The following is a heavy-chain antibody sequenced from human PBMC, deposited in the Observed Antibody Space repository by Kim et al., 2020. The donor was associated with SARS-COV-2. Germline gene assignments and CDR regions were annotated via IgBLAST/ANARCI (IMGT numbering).Heavy chain of an antibody. CDR2: ISDDGDRT. CDR3: AKRPYGAYFDT. CDR1: GFALTSYA. D-gene: IGHD4-17*01. V-gene: IGHV3-23*01. J-gene: IGHJ4*02. Sequence: GGSLRLSCAASGFALTSYAMTWVRQGPSKGLEWVSTISDDGDRTYYADSLKGRFTISRDTSKNTVYLQMNSLRPEDTALYYCAKRPYGAYFDTWGQGTLVTVSS.